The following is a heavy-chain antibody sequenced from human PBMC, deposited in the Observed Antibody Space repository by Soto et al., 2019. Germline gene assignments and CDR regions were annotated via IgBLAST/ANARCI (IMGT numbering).Heavy chain of an antibody. CDR2: IYNSGST. J-gene: IGHJ6*02. CDR3: ARDTDYYYYGMDV. V-gene: IGHV4-31*03. CDR1: GGSISSGVYY. Sequence: SETLSLTCTVSGGSISSGVYYWSWIRQHPGKSLEWIGYIYNSGSTYYNTSLKSRVTISVDTSKNQFSLKLSSVTAADTAVYYCARDTDYYYYGMDVWGQGTTVTVSS.